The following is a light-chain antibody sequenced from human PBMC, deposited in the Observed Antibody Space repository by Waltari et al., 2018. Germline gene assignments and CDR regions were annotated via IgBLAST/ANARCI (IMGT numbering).Light chain of an antibody. J-gene: IGKJ4*01. Sequence: DIQMTQSPSSLSASVGDRVTITCRASQSISGYLNWYQQKPGKAPKVLIYATSSLQSGVPSRFSGSGSGTDFTLTITSLQPEDFATDYCQQSYRTPPLTFGGGTKVEIK. V-gene: IGKV1-39*01. CDR1: QSISGY. CDR2: ATS. CDR3: QQSYRTPPLT.